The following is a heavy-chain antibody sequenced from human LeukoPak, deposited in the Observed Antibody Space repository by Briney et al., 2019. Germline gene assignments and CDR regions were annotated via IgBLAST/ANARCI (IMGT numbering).Heavy chain of an antibody. CDR2: LETSGSTA. J-gene: IGHJ3*01. D-gene: IGHD2-21*02. V-gene: IGHV3-23*01. CDR3: AKDLVVVTPSGIFDL. Sequence: GGSLRLSCAASGFTFSTYAMSWARQSPGKGLEWVSTLETSGSTAYYADSLKGRFTISRDNSKNTLYLQMNSLKVEDTAVYYCAKDLVVVTPSGIFDLWGRGTMVTVS. CDR1: GFTFSTYA.